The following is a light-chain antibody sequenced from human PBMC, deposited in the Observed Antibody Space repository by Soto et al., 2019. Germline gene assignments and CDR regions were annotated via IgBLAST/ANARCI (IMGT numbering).Light chain of an antibody. Sequence: DIPMTQSPSTLSASVGDRVTITCRASQSVSSWLAWYQQRPGKAPQLLIYKASSLQSGAPSRFSGSGSGTEFTLTISSLHPDDFATYYCQQYYSYSSMYTFGQGTRLEIK. V-gene: IGKV1-5*03. J-gene: IGKJ2*01. CDR2: KAS. CDR3: QQYYSYSSMYT. CDR1: QSVSSW.